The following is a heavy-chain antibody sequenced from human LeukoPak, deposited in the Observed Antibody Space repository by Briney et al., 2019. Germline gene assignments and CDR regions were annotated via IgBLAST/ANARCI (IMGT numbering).Heavy chain of an antibody. CDR2: ISYDGSNK. CDR3: AKQYYDFWSGYSLFDY. Sequence: PGGSLRLSCAASVFTFSTYDMHWIRQAPGKGLEWVAVISYDGSNKYYADSVKGRFTISRDNSKNTLYLQMNSLRDEDTAVYYCAKQYYDFWSGYSLFDYWGQGTLVTVSS. D-gene: IGHD3-3*01. V-gene: IGHV3-30*18. CDR1: VFTFSTYD. J-gene: IGHJ4*02.